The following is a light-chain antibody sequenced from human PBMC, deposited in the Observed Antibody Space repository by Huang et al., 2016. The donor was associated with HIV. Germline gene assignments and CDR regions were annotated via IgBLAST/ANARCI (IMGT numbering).Light chain of an antibody. CDR1: QSIDTS. J-gene: IGKJ4*01. CDR3: QQSYSTPLT. V-gene: IGKV1-39*01. Sequence: DIQMTQSPSSLSASVGDRVTITCRASQSIDTSLNWYQQKTGKAPKLLIYAAYILQSGVPSRFSGSGSGTDFTLTISSLQPEDFATFYCQQSYSTPLTFGGGTKVEIK. CDR2: AAY.